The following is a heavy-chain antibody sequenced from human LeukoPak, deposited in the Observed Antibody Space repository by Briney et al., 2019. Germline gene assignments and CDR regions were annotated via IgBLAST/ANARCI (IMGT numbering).Heavy chain of an antibody. V-gene: IGHV3-23*01. Sequence: GGSLRLSCAASGFTFSSYAMSWVRQAPGKGLEWVSAISGSGGSTYYADSVKGRFTISRDNSKNTLYLQMNSLRAEDTAVYYCTTDSWVRGALDYWGQGTLVTVSS. J-gene: IGHJ4*02. D-gene: IGHD3-10*01. CDR2: ISGSGGST. CDR1: GFTFSSYA. CDR3: TTDSWVRGALDY.